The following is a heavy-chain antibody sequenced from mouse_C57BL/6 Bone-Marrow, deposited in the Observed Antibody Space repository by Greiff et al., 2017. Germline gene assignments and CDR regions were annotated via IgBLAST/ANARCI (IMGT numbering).Heavy chain of an antibody. CDR3: ARTDYYGSSDYAMDY. D-gene: IGHD1-1*01. J-gene: IGHJ4*01. CDR2: ISNLAYSI. Sequence: EVKLVESGGGLVQPGGSLKLSCAASGFTFSDYGMAWVRQAPRKGLEWVAFISNLAYSIYYADTVTGRFTISRETAKNTLYLEMSSLRSEDTAMYYCARTDYYGSSDYAMDYWGQGTSVTVSS. CDR1: GFTFSDYG. V-gene: IGHV5-15*01.